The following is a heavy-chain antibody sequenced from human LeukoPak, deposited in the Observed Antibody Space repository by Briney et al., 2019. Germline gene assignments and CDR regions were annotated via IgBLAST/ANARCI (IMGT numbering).Heavy chain of an antibody. Sequence: GRSLRLSCAASGFTFNNYEMHWVRQTAGKGLEWVSAVGIAGDTFYAGSVKGRFSISRDNAESSLFLQRNSLRAVDTAVYYCAREGRMGTADAFDVWGQGTMVTVSS. D-gene: IGHD1-14*01. V-gene: IGHV3-13*01. CDR1: GFTFNNYE. J-gene: IGHJ3*01. CDR2: VGIAGDT. CDR3: AREGRMGTADAFDV.